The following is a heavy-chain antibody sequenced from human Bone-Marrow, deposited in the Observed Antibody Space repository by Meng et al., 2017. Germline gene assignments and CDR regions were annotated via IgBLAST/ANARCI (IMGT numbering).Heavy chain of an antibody. CDR2: ISSSGSTI. CDR3: ARENGDSTTVYGMDV. D-gene: IGHD4-17*01. J-gene: IGHJ6*02. CDR1: GFTFSRYE. V-gene: IGHV3-48*03. Sequence: GESLKISCAASGFTFSRYEVNWVRQAPGKGLEWVSYISSSGSTIYYADSVKGRFTISRDNAKNSLYLQMNSLRAEDTAVYYCARENGDSTTVYGMDVWGQGTTVTVSS.